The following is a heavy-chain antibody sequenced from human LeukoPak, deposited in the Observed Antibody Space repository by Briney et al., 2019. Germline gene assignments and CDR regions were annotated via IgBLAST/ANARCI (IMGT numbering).Heavy chain of an antibody. CDR3: ARQGAITYAYFDY. Sequence: PSETLSLTCNVSGGSISSTSYYWGWIRQPPGKGLEWLGNIYYTGTTYYNPSLKSRVTTSVDTSKNQFSLRLTSVTAADTAVYYCARQGAITYAYFDYWSQGTLVTVSS. J-gene: IGHJ4*02. V-gene: IGHV4-39*07. CDR1: GGSISSTSYY. CDR2: IYYTGTT. D-gene: IGHD2-2*01.